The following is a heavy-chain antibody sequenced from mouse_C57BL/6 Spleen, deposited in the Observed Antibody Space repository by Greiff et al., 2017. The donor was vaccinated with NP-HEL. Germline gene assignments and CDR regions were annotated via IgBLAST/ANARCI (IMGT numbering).Heavy chain of an antibody. CDR2: IYPGDGDT. CDR1: GYAFSSSW. CDR3: ARESDGYYVLY. Sequence: QVQLKESGPELVKPGASVKISCKASGYAFSSSWMNWVKQRPGKGLEWIGRIYPGDGDTNYNGKFKGKATLTADKSSSTAYMQLSSLTSEDSAVYFCARESDGYYVLYWGQGTTLTVSS. D-gene: IGHD2-3*01. V-gene: IGHV1-82*01. J-gene: IGHJ2*01.